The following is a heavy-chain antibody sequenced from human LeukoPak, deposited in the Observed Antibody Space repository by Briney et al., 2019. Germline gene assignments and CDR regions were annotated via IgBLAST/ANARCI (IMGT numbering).Heavy chain of an antibody. CDR2: INQDGGQK. CDR1: GFTFSSHW. Sequence: GGSLRPSCAASGFTFSSHWMNWVRQAPGKGLEWVANINQDGGQKYYVGSVKGRFTISRDNAKNSLYLQMNSLRAEDTAVYYCAQWMNIWGQGTMVTVSS. V-gene: IGHV3-7*03. D-gene: IGHD5-12*01. CDR3: AQWMNI. J-gene: IGHJ3*02.